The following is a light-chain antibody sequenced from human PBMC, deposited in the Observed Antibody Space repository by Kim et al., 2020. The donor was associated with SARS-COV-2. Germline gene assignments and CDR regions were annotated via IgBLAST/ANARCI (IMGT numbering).Light chain of an antibody. V-gene: IGKV1-12*01. J-gene: IGKJ1*01. Sequence: ASVGDRVTITCRASQGIRGWLAWYQQKAGQAPKLLISSASNLQSGVPSRFSGSGSGTDFTLTISSLQPEDFATYFCQQANTFSWTFGQGTKVEIK. CDR3: QQANTFSWT. CDR1: QGIRGW. CDR2: SAS.